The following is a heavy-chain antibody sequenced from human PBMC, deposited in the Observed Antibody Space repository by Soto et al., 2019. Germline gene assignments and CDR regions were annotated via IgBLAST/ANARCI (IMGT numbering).Heavy chain of an antibody. D-gene: IGHD2-2*01. CDR3: ASWYCSSTSCYTDY. Sequence: QVQLQQWGAGLLKPSETLSLTCAVYGGSFSGYYWSWIRQPPGKGLEWIGEINHSGSTNYNPSLKSLVTISVDTSKNQFSLKLSSVTAADTAVYYCASWYCSSTSCYTDYWGQGTLVTVSS. J-gene: IGHJ4*02. CDR1: GGSFSGYY. V-gene: IGHV4-34*01. CDR2: INHSGST.